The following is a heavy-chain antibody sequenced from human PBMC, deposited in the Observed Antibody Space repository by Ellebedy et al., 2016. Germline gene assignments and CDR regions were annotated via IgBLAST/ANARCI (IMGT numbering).Heavy chain of an antibody. CDR1: GFTFSNSA. J-gene: IGHJ4*02. D-gene: IGHD6-19*01. Sequence: GESLKISXAASGFTFSNSALHWVRQAPGKGLQWVAIISNHGTNKYYADSVKGRFTISRDNSRNTLYLQMNSLRPEDTAVYYCARDSSASGWYAYFDSWGQGTLVTVSS. CDR3: ARDSSASGWYAYFDS. V-gene: IGHV3-30-3*01. CDR2: ISNHGTNK.